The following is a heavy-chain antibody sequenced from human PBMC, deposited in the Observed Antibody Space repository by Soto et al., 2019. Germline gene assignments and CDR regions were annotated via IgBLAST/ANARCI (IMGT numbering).Heavy chain of an antibody. CDR3: ARRVEQRRLGYYYYGMDV. Sequence: SETLSLTCTVSGGSISSSSYYWGWILQPPGKGLEWIGSIYYSGSTYYNPSLKSRVTISVDTSKNQFSLKLSSVTAADTAVYYCARRVEQRRLGYYYYGMDVWGQGTTVTVSS. CDR1: GGSISSSSYY. V-gene: IGHV4-39*01. J-gene: IGHJ6*02. D-gene: IGHD6-25*01. CDR2: IYYSGST.